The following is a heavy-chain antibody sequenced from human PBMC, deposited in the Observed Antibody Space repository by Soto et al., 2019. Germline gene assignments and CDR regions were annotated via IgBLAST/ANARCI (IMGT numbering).Heavy chain of an antibody. CDR1: RFAFSSYS. Sequence: QLVESGGGLVKPGGSLRVSCAASRFAFSSYSMHWVRQAPMKGLEWVASINSVASYVYYAGSVEGRFTISRDNAKNSVYLQMTSRRAEDTAVYYCTRDRSSFMRGRIRGPYGGLDVWGQGTTVLVS. V-gene: IGHV3-21*01. CDR2: INSVASYV. CDR3: TRDRSSFMRGRIRGPYGGLDV. D-gene: IGHD3-10*01. J-gene: IGHJ6*02.